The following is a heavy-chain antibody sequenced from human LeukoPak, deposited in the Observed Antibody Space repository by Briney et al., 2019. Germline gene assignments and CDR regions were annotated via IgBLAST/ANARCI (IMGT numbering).Heavy chain of an antibody. CDR3: ARDVRSHNGPGGYYYYYMDV. J-gene: IGHJ6*03. D-gene: IGHD2-8*01. CDR1: GDSMSDSY. V-gene: IGHV4-4*07. Sequence: PSETLSLTCSVSGDSMSDSYWSWIRQPAGKGLEWIGRIYSSGFSNYNPSLKSRVTLSVDTSNNQFSLTLSSVTAADTAVYHCARDVRSHNGPGGYYYYYMDVWGKGTTVTISS. CDR2: IYSSGFS.